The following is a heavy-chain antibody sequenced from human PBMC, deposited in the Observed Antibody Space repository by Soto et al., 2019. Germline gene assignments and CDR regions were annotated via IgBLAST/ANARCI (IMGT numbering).Heavy chain of an antibody. V-gene: IGHV3-23*01. CDR1: GFTFSSYA. CDR3: AKEFSGYCSGGSCYSRAFDI. CDR2: ISGSGGST. J-gene: IGHJ3*02. Sequence: GGSLRLSCAASGFTFSSYAMSWVRQAPGKGLEWVSAISGSGGSTYYADSVKGRFTISRDNSKNTLYLQMNSLRAEDTAVYYCAKEFSGYCSGGSCYSRAFDIWGQGTMVTVSS. D-gene: IGHD2-15*01.